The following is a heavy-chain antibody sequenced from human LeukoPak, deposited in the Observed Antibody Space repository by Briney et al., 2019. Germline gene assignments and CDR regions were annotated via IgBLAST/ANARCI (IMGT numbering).Heavy chain of an antibody. J-gene: IGHJ4*02. CDR2: IYHSGST. CDR3: AREAQRGYSYGP. D-gene: IGHD5-18*01. Sequence: PGGSLRLSCVASGFTFSSYSMNWVRQAPGKGLEWIGEIYHSGSTNYNPSLKSRVTISVDKSKNQFSLKLSSVTAADMAVYYCAREAQRGYSYGPWGQGTLVTVSS. V-gene: IGHV4-4*02. CDR1: GFTFSSYSM.